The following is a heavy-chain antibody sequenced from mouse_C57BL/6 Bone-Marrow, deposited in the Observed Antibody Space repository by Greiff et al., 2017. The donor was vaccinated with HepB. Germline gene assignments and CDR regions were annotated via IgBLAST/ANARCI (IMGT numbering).Heavy chain of an antibody. D-gene: IGHD2-5*01. Sequence: QVQLKQSGAELARPGASVKLSCKASGYTFTSYGISWVKQRTGQGLEWIGEIYPRSGNTYYNEKFKGKATLTADKSSSTAYMELRSLTSEDSAVYFCARSPAYYSNYLYFDYWGQGTTLTVSS. CDR1: GYTFTSYG. CDR2: IYPRSGNT. J-gene: IGHJ2*01. V-gene: IGHV1-81*01. CDR3: ARSPAYYSNYLYFDY.